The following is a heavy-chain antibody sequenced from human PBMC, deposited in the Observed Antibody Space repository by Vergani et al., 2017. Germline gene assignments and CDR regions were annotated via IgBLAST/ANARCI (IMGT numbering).Heavy chain of an antibody. CDR2: IYSGGST. Sequence: EVQLVESGGGLVQPGGSLRLSCAASGFTFSSYWMSWVRQAPGKGLEWVSVIYSGGSTYYADSVKGRFTISRDNSKNTLYLQMNSLRAEDTAVYYCARGGRYGSSTSCYLYYWGQGTLVTVSS. V-gene: IGHV3-66*01. J-gene: IGHJ4*02. D-gene: IGHD2-2*01. CDR1: GFTFSSYW. CDR3: ARGGRYGSSTSCYLYY.